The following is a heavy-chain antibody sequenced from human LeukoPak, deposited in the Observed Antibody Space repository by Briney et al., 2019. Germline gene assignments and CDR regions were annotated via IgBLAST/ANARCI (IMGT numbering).Heavy chain of an antibody. Sequence: GGSLRLSCAASGFTFRIYAMTWVRQAPGKGLEWVSAIGASGATFYADSVKGRFTISRDNSRNTLYMQMNSLRTEDTAVYYCAKNYHDNSAYFSWAFDIWGQGTMVTLSS. J-gene: IGHJ3*02. V-gene: IGHV3-23*01. CDR2: IGASGAT. D-gene: IGHD3-22*01. CDR3: AKNYHDNSAYFSWAFDI. CDR1: GFTFRIYA.